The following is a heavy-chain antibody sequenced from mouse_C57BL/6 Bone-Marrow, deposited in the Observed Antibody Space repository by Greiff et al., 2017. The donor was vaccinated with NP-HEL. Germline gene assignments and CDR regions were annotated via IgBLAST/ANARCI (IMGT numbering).Heavy chain of an antibody. CDR3: ARDGFHWYFDV. CDR1: GYTFTDYY. Sequence: EVQLQQSGPELVKPGASVKISCKASGYTFTDYYMNWVKQSHGKSLEWIGDINPNNGGTSYNQKFKGKATLTVDKSSSTAYMELRSLTSEDSAVYYCARDGFHWYFDVWGTGTTVTVSS. V-gene: IGHV1-26*01. D-gene: IGHD2-3*01. CDR2: INPNNGGT. J-gene: IGHJ1*03.